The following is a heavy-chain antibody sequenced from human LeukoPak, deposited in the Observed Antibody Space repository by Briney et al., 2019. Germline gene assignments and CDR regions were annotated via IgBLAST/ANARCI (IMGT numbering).Heavy chain of an antibody. CDR1: GGSISSGDYY. D-gene: IGHD6-19*01. Sequence: PSETLSLTCTVSGGSISSGDYYWSWIRQPRGKGLEWFGYIYYSGSTYYNPSLKSRVTISVDKSKIQFSLKLSSVTAADTAVYYCARGYSSGWYSSFDYWGQGTLVTVSS. CDR2: IYYSGST. J-gene: IGHJ4*02. V-gene: IGHV4-30-4*08. CDR3: ARGYSSGWYSSFDY.